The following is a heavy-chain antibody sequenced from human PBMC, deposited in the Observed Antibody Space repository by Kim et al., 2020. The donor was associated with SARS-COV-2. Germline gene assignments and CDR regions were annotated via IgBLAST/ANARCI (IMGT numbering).Heavy chain of an antibody. CDR3: ASDLLDHNFENHGAEG. J-gene: IGHJ4*02. D-gene: IGHD1-20*01. V-gene: IGHV1-69*04. CDR1: GGSFSSYS. Sequence: SVKVSCKASGGSFSSYSISWVRQAPGQGLEWMGRIVPILRITNYAQKLQDRVTITADKTTGTVYMELSSLRSEDTAVYYCASDLLDHNFENHGAEGWGQGTLVTVSS. CDR2: IVPILRIT.